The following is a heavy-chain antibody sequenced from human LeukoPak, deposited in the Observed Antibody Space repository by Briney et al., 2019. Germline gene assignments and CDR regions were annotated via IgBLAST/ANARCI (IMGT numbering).Heavy chain of an antibody. J-gene: IGHJ3*02. CDR3: ARAYDILTGYYRYRAFDI. D-gene: IGHD3-9*01. V-gene: IGHV4-59*08. CDR1: GGSISSYY. CDR2: IYYSGST. Sequence: SETLSLTCTVSGGSISSYYWSWIRQPPGKGLEWIGYIYYSGSTNYNPSLKSRVTISVDTSKNQFSLKLSSVTAADTAVYYCARAYDILTGYYRYRAFDIWGQGTMVTVSS.